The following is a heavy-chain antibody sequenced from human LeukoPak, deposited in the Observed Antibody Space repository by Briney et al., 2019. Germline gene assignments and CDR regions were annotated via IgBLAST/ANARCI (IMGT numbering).Heavy chain of an antibody. CDR3: ARCTLYYYDSSGCPDDY. V-gene: IGHV1-18*01. CDR2: ISAYNGNT. J-gene: IGHJ4*02. Sequence: ASVKVSCKASGYTFTSYGISWVRQAPGQGLEWMGWISAYNGNTNYAQKLQGRVTMTTDTSTSTAYMELRSLGSDDTAVYYCARCTLYYYDSSGCPDDYWGQGTLVTVSS. D-gene: IGHD3-22*01. CDR1: GYTFTSYG.